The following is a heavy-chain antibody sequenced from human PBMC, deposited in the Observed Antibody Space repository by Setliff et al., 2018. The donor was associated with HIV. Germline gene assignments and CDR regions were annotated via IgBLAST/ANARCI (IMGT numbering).Heavy chain of an antibody. CDR3: ARGRLGGYTYGSPPAFFDI. CDR2: ILPFFDTA. CDR1: GGTFTRNC. J-gene: IGHJ3*02. D-gene: IGHD5-18*01. Sequence: SVKVSCKVSGGTFTRNCISWVRQAPGQGLEWMGGILPFFDTANYAQKFQGRVTITADESTSTVNMELSSLTSDDTAVYYCARGRLGGYTYGSPPAFFDIWGQGTMVTVSS. V-gene: IGHV1-69*13.